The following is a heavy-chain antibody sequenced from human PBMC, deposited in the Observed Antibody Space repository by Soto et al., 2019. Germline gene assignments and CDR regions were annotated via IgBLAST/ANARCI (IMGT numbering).Heavy chain of an antibody. V-gene: IGHV3-11*01. CDR1: GFTFSDYF. CDR2: ISSSGSTI. Sequence: ESGGGLVKPGGSLRLSCAASGFTFSDYFMTWIRQAPGKGLEWVSFISSSGSTIYYTASVKGRFTISRDNAKNSLYLQMNSLRAEEDTSVYYCAKGYYSGYDFFDYWGQGTLVTVSS. CDR3: AKGYYSGYDFFDY. D-gene: IGHD5-12*01. J-gene: IGHJ4*02.